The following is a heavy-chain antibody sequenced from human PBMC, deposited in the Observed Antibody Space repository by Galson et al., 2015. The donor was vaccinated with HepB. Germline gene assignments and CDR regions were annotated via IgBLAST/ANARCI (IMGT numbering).Heavy chain of an antibody. J-gene: IGHJ5*02. CDR1: GFTFSGSA. Sequence: SLRLSCAASGFTFSGSAMHWVRQASGKGLEWVGRIRSKANSYATAYAASVKGRFTISRDDSKNTAYLQMNSLKTEDTAVYYCTRQLGSSWQYNWFDPWGQGTLVTVSS. D-gene: IGHD6-13*01. CDR3: TRQLGSSWQYNWFDP. CDR2: IRSKANSYAT. V-gene: IGHV3-73*01.